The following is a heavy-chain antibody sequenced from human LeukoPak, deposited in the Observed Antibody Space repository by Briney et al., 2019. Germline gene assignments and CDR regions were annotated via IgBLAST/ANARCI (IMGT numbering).Heavy chain of an antibody. CDR1: EFTFVRYA. J-gene: IGHJ6*03. Sequence: PGGSLRLSCAASEFTFVRYATTWVRQAPGKGLEWVSYISSSSFKIGYADSVKGRFTISRDNSKNSLYLQMDSLRVEDTAAYYCVRDPSYGSSWYYYMDVWGKGTTVTVSS. CDR3: VRDPSYGSSWYYYMDV. V-gene: IGHV3-48*04. CDR2: ISSSSFKI. D-gene: IGHD6-13*01.